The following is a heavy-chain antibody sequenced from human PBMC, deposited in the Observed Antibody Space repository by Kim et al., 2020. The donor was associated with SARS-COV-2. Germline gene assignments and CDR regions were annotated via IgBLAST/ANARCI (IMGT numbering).Heavy chain of an antibody. Sequence: GVSLRLSCAASGFTFSSYAMHWVRQAPGKGLEWVAVISYDGSNKYYADSVKGRFTISRDNSKNTLYLQMNSLRAEDTAVYYCARNGSGSYFGPFDYWGQGTLVTVSS. CDR2: ISYDGSNK. CDR3: ARNGSGSYFGPFDY. CDR1: GFTFSSYA. D-gene: IGHD1-26*01. V-gene: IGHV3-30*04. J-gene: IGHJ4*02.